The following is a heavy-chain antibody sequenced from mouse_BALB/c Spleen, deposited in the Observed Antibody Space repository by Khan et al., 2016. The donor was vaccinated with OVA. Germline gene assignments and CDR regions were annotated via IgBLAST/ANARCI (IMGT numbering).Heavy chain of an antibody. V-gene: IGHV4-1*02. CDR1: GFDFSRYW. J-gene: IGHJ2*01. CDR3: ARHDYYGDFDY. Sequence: EVKLLESGGGLVQPGGSLKLSCAASGFDFSRYWMRWVRQAPGKGPEWIGEINPDSSTINYTPSLKDKFIISRDNAKNTLYLQMSKVRSEDTARYYCARHDYYGDFDYWGQGTTLAVSS. CDR2: INPDSSTI. D-gene: IGHD1-1*01.